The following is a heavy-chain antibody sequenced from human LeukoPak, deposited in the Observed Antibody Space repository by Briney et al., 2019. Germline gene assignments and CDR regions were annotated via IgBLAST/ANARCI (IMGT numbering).Heavy chain of an antibody. D-gene: IGHD3-10*01. CDR3: ARDRDGFGELLTGGHFDY. Sequence: SETLSLTCTVSGGSISSYYWSWIRQPPGKGLEWIGYIYYSGSTNYNPSLESRVTILGDTSKSQFSLRLSSVTAADTAVYYCARDRDGFGELLTGGHFDYWGQGTLVTVSS. J-gene: IGHJ4*02. CDR1: GGSISSYY. CDR2: IYYSGST. V-gene: IGHV4-59*01.